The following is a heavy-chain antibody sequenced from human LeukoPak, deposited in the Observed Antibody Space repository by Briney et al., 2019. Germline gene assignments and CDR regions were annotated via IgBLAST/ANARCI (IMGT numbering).Heavy chain of an antibody. D-gene: IGHD2-2*01. J-gene: IGHJ4*02. CDR1: GGSISSGSHY. V-gene: IGHV4-61*02. Sequence: SETLSLTCTVSGGSISSGSHYWSWIRQPAGKGLEWIGRIYTSGSTNYNPSLKSRVTISVDTSKNQFSLKLSSVTAADTAVYYCARDRPYCSSTSCYYYFDYWGQGTLVTVSS. CDR3: ARDRPYCSSTSCYYYFDY. CDR2: IYTSGST.